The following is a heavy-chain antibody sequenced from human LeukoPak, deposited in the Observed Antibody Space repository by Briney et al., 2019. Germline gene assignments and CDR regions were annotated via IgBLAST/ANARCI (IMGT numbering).Heavy chain of an antibody. D-gene: IGHD5-12*01. Sequence: GGSLRLSCAASGFTFDDYGMSWVRQAPGKGLEWVSGINWNGGSTGYADSVKGRFTISRDNSKNTLYLQMNNLRAEDTAVYYCAMGGDITTSQFDYWGQGTLVTVSS. CDR3: AMGGDITTSQFDY. CDR2: INWNGGST. V-gene: IGHV3-20*04. CDR1: GFTFDDYG. J-gene: IGHJ4*02.